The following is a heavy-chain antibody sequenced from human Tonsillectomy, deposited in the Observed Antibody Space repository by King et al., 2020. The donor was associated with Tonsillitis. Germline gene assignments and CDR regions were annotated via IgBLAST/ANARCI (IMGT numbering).Heavy chain of an antibody. CDR1: GGSISSYY. V-gene: IGHV4-59*01. CDR3: ARDSGSYEIDY. J-gene: IGHJ4*02. Sequence: VQLQESGPGLVKPSETLSLTCTVSGGSISSYYWSWIRQPPGKGLEWIGYIYYSGSTNYNPSLKSRVTISVDTSKNQFSLKLCSVTAADTAVYYCARDSGSYEIDYWGQGTLVTVSS. D-gene: IGHD1-26*01. CDR2: IYYSGST.